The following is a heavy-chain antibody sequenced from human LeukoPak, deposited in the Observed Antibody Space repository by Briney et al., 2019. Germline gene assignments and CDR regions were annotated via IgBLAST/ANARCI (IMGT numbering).Heavy chain of an antibody. CDR2: IYYSGST. J-gene: IGHJ5*02. D-gene: IGHD5-18*01. CDR3: ARISLARYSYGS. Sequence: SQTLSLTCTVSGGSISSGDYYWSWIRQPPGKGLEWIGYIYYSGSTYYHPSLKSRVTISVDTSKNQFSLKLSSVTAADTAVYYCARISLARYSYGSWGQGTLVTVSS. CDR1: GGSISSGDYY. V-gene: IGHV4-30-4*01.